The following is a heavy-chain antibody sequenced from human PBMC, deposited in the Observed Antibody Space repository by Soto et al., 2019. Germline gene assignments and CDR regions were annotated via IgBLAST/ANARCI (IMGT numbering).Heavy chain of an antibody. CDR1: GYTYTSYG. Sequence: QFQLVQSGAEVKKPGASGKVSCKASGYTYTSYGITWVRQAPGQGLEWMGWISAYNGNTNYAQKLQCRVTMTTDTSTSTAYRELRSLKSDDTAVYYCARGSWLRGDYFDYWGQGPLVTVSS. V-gene: IGHV1-18*04. J-gene: IGHJ4*02. CDR2: ISAYNGNT. CDR3: ARGSWLRGDYFDY. D-gene: IGHD5-12*01.